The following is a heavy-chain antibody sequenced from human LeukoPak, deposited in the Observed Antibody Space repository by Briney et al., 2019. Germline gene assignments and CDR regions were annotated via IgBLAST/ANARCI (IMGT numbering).Heavy chain of an antibody. Sequence: PGGSLRLSCAASGFTFSNYAMSWVRQAPGKGLEWVSAISGSGDNTYFADSVKGRFTISRDNSEKTLYLQMSSLRAEDTAVYYCARDGGSIAPPDPWGQGTLVTVSS. D-gene: IGHD6-6*01. CDR2: ISGSGDNT. V-gene: IGHV3-23*01. CDR1: GFTFSNYA. J-gene: IGHJ5*02. CDR3: ARDGGSIAPPDP.